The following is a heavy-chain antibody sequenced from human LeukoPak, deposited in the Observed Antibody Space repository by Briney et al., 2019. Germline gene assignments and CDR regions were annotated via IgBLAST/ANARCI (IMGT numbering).Heavy chain of an antibody. CDR3: AQPPSSGSYPDY. V-gene: IGHV3-23*01. CDR2: ISGSGGST. D-gene: IGHD1-26*01. Sequence: PGGSLRLSCAASGFTFSSYAMSWVRQAPGKGLEWVSAISGSGGSTYYADSVKGRFTISRDNSKNTLYLQMNSLRAEDTAVYYCAQPPSSGSYPDYWGQGTLVTVSS. J-gene: IGHJ4*02. CDR1: GFTFSSYA.